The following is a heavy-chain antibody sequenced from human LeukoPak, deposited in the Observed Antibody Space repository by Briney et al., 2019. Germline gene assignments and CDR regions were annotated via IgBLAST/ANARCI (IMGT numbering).Heavy chain of an antibody. CDR3: AKARFAEAALFDY. D-gene: IGHD3-10*01. V-gene: IGHV3-23*03. Sequence: TGGSLRLSCAASGFTFSSYAMSWVRQAPGKGLEWVSVIYSGGSTYYADSVKGRFTISRDNSKNTLYLQMNSLRAEDTAVYYCAKARFAEAALFDYWGQGTLVTVSS. J-gene: IGHJ4*02. CDR2: IYSGGST. CDR1: GFTFSSYA.